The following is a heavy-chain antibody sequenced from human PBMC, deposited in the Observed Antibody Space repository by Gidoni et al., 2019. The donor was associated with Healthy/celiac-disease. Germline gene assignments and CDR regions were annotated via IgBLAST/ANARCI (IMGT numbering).Heavy chain of an antibody. D-gene: IGHD3-22*01. CDR1: GFPFDDYA. J-gene: IGHJ4*02. Sequence: DVQLVESGGGLVQPGRSLRLSCAASGFPFDDYAMHWVRQAPGKGLEWVSGISWNSGSIGYADSGKGRFTISRDNAKNSLYLQMNSLRAEDTALYYCAKAYYYDSSGYYTNWGQGTLVTVSS. CDR3: AKAYYYDSSGYYTN. V-gene: IGHV3-9*01. CDR2: ISWNSGSI.